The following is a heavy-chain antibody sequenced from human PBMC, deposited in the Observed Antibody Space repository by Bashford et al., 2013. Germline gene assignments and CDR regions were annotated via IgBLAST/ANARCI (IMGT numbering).Heavy chain of an antibody. Sequence: SETPVPHLLCLCWLRHLLLLDLDPAAPRKGLEWIGYMYYTGSPSYNPSLQSRVSMSLDTSRKQFSLRLTSVTAADTAVYYCATSDISRGYFMGIDYWGRGTLVTVSS. J-gene: IGHJ4*02. D-gene: IGHD2-15*01. CDR2: MYYTGSP. V-gene: IGHV4-59*02. CDR1: WLRHLLL. CDR3: ATSDISRGYFMGIDY.